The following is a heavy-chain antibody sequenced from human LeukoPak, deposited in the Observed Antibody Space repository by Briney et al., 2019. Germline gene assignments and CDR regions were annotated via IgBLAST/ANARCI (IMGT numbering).Heavy chain of an antibody. CDR1: GGSNSNYY. CDR3: ARVAERTWLPYDAAFDI. Sequence: PSETLSLTCTVSGGSNSNYYWTWIRQSPGKGLEWVGYIHSGGATNYNPSLKRRVTISLDTSTSQLSLKLSAVTAADTAMYYCARVAERTWLPYDAAFDIWGRGTMVTVSS. CDR2: IHSGGAT. D-gene: IGHD3-9*01. J-gene: IGHJ3*02. V-gene: IGHV4-4*08.